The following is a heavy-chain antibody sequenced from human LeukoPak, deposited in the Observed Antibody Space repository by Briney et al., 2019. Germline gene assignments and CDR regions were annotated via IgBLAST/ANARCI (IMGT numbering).Heavy chain of an antibody. CDR2: ISAYNGNT. J-gene: IGHJ4*02. Sequence: ASVTVSCKASGYTFTSYGISWVRQAPGQGLEWMGWISAYNGNTNYAQKLQGRVTMTTDTSTSTAYMELRSLRSDDTAVYYCARDYYDSSGYSKTDYWGQGTLVTVSS. D-gene: IGHD3-22*01. V-gene: IGHV1-18*01. CDR1: GYTFTSYG. CDR3: ARDYYDSSGYSKTDY.